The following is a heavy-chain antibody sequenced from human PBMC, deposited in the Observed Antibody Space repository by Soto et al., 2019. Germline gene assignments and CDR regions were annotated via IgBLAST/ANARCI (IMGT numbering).Heavy chain of an antibody. Sequence: ASVKVSCKASGYTFTGYYMHWVRQAPGQGLEWMGWINPNSGGTNYAQKFQGRVTMTRDTSISTAYMELSRLGSDDTAVYYCARGRTTRGHFDYWGQGTLVTVSS. CDR1: GYTFTGYY. J-gene: IGHJ4*02. CDR2: INPNSGGT. V-gene: IGHV1-2*02. CDR3: ARGRTTRGHFDY. D-gene: IGHD3-10*01.